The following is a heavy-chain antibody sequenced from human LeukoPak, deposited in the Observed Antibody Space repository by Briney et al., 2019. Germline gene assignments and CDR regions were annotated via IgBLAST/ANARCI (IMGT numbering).Heavy chain of an antibody. V-gene: IGHV1-18*01. Sequence: ASVKVSCKASGYTFTGYGISWVRQAPGQGLEWMGWISAYNGNTNYAQKLQGRVTMTTDTSTSTAYMELRSLRSDDTAVYYCARAITYYYDSSGYYLDYWGQGTLVTVSS. D-gene: IGHD3-22*01. CDR3: ARAITYYYDSSGYYLDY. CDR1: GYTFTGYG. J-gene: IGHJ4*02. CDR2: ISAYNGNT.